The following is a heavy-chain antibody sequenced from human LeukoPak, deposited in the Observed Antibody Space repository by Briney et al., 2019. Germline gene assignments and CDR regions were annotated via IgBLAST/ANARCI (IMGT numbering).Heavy chain of an antibody. CDR2: IYYSGST. Sequence: SETLSLTCTVSGGSISSYYWSWIRQPPGKGLEWIGYIYYSGSTNCNPSLKSRVTISVDTSKNQFSLKLSSVTAADTAVYYCARGYSSPIEYWGQGTLVTVSS. CDR3: ARGYSSPIEY. CDR1: GGSISSYY. D-gene: IGHD6-19*01. V-gene: IGHV4-59*01. J-gene: IGHJ4*02.